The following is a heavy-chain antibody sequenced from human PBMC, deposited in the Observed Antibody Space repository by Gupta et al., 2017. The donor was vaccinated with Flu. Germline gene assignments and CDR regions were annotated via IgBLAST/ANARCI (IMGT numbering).Heavy chain of an antibody. J-gene: IGHJ4*02. CDR3: AKDFQFQPQSYFDF. CDR2: ISGSGTSV. Sequence: RQRPGKGLEWVSGISGSGTSVYYADSVKGRFTISRDNSKNTLYLQMTGLRAEDTALYYCAKDFQFQPQSYFDFRGQGTLVTVSS. V-gene: IGHV3-23*01. D-gene: IGHD2-2*01.